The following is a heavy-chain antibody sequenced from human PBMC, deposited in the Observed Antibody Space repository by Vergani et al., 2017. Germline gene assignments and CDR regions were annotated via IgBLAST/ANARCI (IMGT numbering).Heavy chain of an antibody. Sequence: EVQLLESGGSLKQPRGSVRLSCAASGFTFSSYSMNWVRQAPGKGLELVSSISSSSSYIYYADSVKGRFTISRDNAKNSLYLQMNSLRAEDTAVYYCARDQGKGSTSGYYYYYYYMDVWGKGTTVTVSS. CDR3: ARDQGKGSTSGYYYYYYYMDV. J-gene: IGHJ6*03. CDR1: GFTFSSYS. V-gene: IGHV3-21*01. CDR2: ISSSSSYI. D-gene: IGHD2-2*01.